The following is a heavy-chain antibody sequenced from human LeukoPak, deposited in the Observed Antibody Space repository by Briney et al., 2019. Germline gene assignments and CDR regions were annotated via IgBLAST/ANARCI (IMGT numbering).Heavy chain of an antibody. D-gene: IGHD3-9*01. CDR1: GFTFSSYW. V-gene: IGHV3-7*01. Sequence: GGSLRLSCAASGFTFSSYWMGWVRQAPGKGLEWVANIKQDGSEKYYVDSVKGRFTIPRDNAKNSLYLQMNSLRAEDTAVYYCAREGGYYDILTGYYTYYYYGMDVWGQGTTVTVSS. CDR3: AREGGYYDILTGYYTYYYYGMDV. CDR2: IKQDGSEK. J-gene: IGHJ6*02.